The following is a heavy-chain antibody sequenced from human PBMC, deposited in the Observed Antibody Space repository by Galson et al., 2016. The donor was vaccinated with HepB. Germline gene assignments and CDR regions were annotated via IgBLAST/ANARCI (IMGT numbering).Heavy chain of an antibody. CDR1: GDSVSNNNAG. D-gene: IGHD3-10*01. V-gene: IGHV6-1*01. CDR3: ARSYLLGRGFGW. Sequence: CAISGDSVSNNNAGWYWIGQSPSRGLECLGRTFYRSNWQNDYAESVNSRISINADTAKNEFSLHLRSVTPEDTGVYYCARSYLLGRGFGWWGPGTPVTVSS. CDR2: TFYRSNWQN. J-gene: IGHJ4*02.